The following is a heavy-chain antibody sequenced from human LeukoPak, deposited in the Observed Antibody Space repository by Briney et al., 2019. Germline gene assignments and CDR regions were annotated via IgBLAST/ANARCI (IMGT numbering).Heavy chain of an antibody. CDR1: GGTFNKYT. J-gene: IGHJ4*02. CDR3: AIEAAVAVRVGDY. V-gene: IGHV1-69*10. Sequence: ASVTVSYKASGGTFNKYTLTWVGQAPGQGGEWVGRIIPIPAIVNYAQKFQDRATITADTSTSTGYMELSSLRSDDTAIYYCAIEAAVAVRVGDYWGLGTRVTVSS. CDR2: IIPIPAIV. D-gene: IGHD6-19*01.